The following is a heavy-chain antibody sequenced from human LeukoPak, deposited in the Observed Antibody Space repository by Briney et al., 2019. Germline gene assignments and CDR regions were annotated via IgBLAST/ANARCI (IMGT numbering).Heavy chain of an antibody. CDR3: ARDEARYSSGYYPNWFDP. CDR2: ISGYNGYT. CDR1: GYTFTSYG. J-gene: IGHJ5*02. V-gene: IGHV1-18*01. D-gene: IGHD3-22*01. Sequence: ASVKASCKASGYTFTSYGISGVRQAPGQGLEWMGWISGYNGYTHYAHNLQGRVTMTTDTSTCTAYMELRSLRSDDTAVYYCARDEARYSSGYYPNWFDPWGQGTLVTVSS.